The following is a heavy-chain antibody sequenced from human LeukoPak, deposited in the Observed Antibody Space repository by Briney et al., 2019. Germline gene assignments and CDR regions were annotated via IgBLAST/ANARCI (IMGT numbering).Heavy chain of an antibody. Sequence: SETLSLTCTVSGGSISSGGYYWSWIRQHPGKGLEWIGYIYYSGSTYYNPSLKSRATISVDTSKNQFSLKLSSVTAADTAVYYCARDVSNYDSSGYGAFDIWGQGTMVAVSS. CDR3: ARDVSNYDSSGYGAFDI. CDR2: IYYSGST. CDR1: GGSISSGGYY. J-gene: IGHJ3*02. D-gene: IGHD3-22*01. V-gene: IGHV4-31*03.